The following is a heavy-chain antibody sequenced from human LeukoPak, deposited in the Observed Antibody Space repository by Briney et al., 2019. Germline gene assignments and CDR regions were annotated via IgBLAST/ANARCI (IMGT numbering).Heavy chain of an antibody. D-gene: IGHD2-2*01. V-gene: IGHV1-2*02. CDR3: ARGDIVVVPAQNWFDP. CDR1: GYTFTGYY. Sequence: ASVKVSCKTSGYTFTGYYMHWVRQAPGQGLEWMGWINPNSGGTNYAQKFQGRVTMTRDTSISTAYMELSRLRSDDTAVYYYARGDIVVVPAQNWFDPWGQGTLVTVSS. CDR2: INPNSGGT. J-gene: IGHJ5*02.